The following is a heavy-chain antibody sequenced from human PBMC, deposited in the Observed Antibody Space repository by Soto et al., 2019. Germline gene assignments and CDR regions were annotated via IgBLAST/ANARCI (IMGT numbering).Heavy chain of an antibody. CDR1: GFTFSSYA. CDR3: AKDYGIRGVIILYVYGY. V-gene: IGHV3-23*01. J-gene: IGHJ4*02. D-gene: IGHD3-10*01. CDR2: ISGSGGST. Sequence: PGGSLRLSCAASGFTFSSYAMSWVRQAPGKGLEWVSAISGSGGSTYYADSVKGRFTISRDNSKNTLYLQMNSLRAEDTAVYYCAKDYGIRGVIILYVYGYWGQGTLFTVSS.